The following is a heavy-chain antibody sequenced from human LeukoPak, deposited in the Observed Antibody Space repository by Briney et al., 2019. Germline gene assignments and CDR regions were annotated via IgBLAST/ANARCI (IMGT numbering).Heavy chain of an antibody. CDR3: ASLGVSSLINWFDP. CDR1: GFTFSSYE. Sequence: GGSLRLSCAASGFTFSSYEMNWVRQAPGKGLEWVSYISSSGSTIYYADSVKGRFTIPRDNAKNSLYLQMNSLRAEDTAVYYCASLGVSSLINWFDPWGQGTLVTVSS. CDR2: ISSSGSTI. V-gene: IGHV3-48*03. J-gene: IGHJ5*02. D-gene: IGHD3-16*01.